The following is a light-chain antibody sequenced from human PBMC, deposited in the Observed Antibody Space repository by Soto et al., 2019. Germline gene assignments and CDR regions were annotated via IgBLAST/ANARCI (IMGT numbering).Light chain of an antibody. CDR1: QSISNR. V-gene: IGKV1-5*01. CDR2: DAS. J-gene: IGKJ1*01. CDR3: QQSYSTTWT. Sequence: DIQMTQSPSTLSASVGAGVPITCRARQSISNRLAWYQQNPGEAPKYLIYDASTLDSGAPSRFSGSGSGTEFTLSISSLQPDDFATYYCQQSYSTTWTFGQGTKVDIK.